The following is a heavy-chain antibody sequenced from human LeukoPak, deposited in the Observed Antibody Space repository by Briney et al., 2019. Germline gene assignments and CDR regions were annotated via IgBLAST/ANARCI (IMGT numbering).Heavy chain of an antibody. Sequence: GGSLRLSCAASGFTFSSDAMSWVRQAPGKGLEWGSAISGSVGSTYYADSVKGRFTISRDNSKNTLYLQMNSLRAEDTAVYYCAKGQYCSSTSCYSYYYYGMDVWGQGTTVTVSS. D-gene: IGHD2-2*01. CDR2: ISGSVGST. J-gene: IGHJ6*02. CDR1: GFTFSSDA. CDR3: AKGQYCSSTSCYSYYYYGMDV. V-gene: IGHV3-23*01.